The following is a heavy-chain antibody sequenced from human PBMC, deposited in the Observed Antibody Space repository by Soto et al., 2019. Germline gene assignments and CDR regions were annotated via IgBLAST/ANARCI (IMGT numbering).Heavy chain of an antibody. V-gene: IGHV1-3*01. D-gene: IGHD2-2*02. CDR3: AGGRRTCSEKTCYTDFDF. CDR1: GYTFRDYG. CDR2: ILCLNDRK. Sequence: ASVKVSCKASGYTFRDYGIHWIRQAPGQRPEWLGWILCLNDRKEFSQKFQGRISLTRDTSASTAYMGSSRLRSEDTAVYYCAGGRRTCSEKTCYTDFDFWGQGSLVTVSS. J-gene: IGHJ4*02.